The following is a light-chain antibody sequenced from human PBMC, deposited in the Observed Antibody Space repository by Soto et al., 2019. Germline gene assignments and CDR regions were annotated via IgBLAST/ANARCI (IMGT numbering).Light chain of an antibody. CDR1: QSVSSY. CDR2: DAS. J-gene: IGKJ2*01. V-gene: IGKV3-11*01. Sequence: EIVLTQSPATLSLSPGERATLSCRASQSVSSYLAWYQQKPGQAPRLLIYDASNRATGIPARFSGSGSGTDFTLTISSLETEDFAVYYRQQRSNWPLYTFGQGTKLEIK. CDR3: QQRSNWPLYT.